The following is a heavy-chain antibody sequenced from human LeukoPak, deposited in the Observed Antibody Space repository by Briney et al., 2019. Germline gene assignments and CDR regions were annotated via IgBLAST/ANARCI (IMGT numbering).Heavy chain of an antibody. V-gene: IGHV1-2*02. Sequence: GASVTVSFKTSGYTFTDYYMHWVRQAPGQGREWMGWINPNSGDTNHAQKFQGRVTFTRDTSISTAYIELTSLRSDDSAVYYCAGEYCSGGTCRQGFDYWGQGTLVTVSS. D-gene: IGHD2-15*01. CDR3: AGEYCSGGTCRQGFDY. CDR1: GYTFTDYY. CDR2: INPNSGDT. J-gene: IGHJ4*02.